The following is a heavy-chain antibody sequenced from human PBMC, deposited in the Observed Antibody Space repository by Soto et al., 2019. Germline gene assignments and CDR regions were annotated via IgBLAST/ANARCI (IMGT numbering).Heavy chain of an antibody. Sequence: PSETLSLTCTVSGGSVSSATYYWTWIRQPPGKGLEWIGFIYYSGSTDYNPSLKSRVTISVDTSKNQFSLKLSSVTAADTAVYYWAGYVPSFGNSFWFDTWGQGTLVTVSS. CDR1: GGSVSSATYY. D-gene: IGHD5-12*01. V-gene: IGHV4-61*01. CDR2: IYYSGST. J-gene: IGHJ5*02. CDR3: AGYVPSFGNSFWFDT.